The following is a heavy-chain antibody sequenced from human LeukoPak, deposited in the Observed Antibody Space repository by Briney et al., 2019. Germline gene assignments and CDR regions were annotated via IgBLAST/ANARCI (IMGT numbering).Heavy chain of an antibody. D-gene: IGHD1-26*01. CDR2: ISGSGGST. Sequence: GGSLRLSCAASGFTFSSYAMSWVRQAPGKGLEWVSAISGSGGSTYYADSVKGRFTISRDNSKNTLYLQMNSLRAEDTAVYYRAKSGGSYQMPWSPHMDVWGQGTTVTVSS. CDR1: GFTFSSYA. J-gene: IGHJ6*02. CDR3: AKSGGSYQMPWSPHMDV. V-gene: IGHV3-23*01.